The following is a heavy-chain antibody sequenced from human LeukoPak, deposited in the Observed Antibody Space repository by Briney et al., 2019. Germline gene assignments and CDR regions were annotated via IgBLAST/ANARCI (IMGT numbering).Heavy chain of an antibody. CDR2: ISYDGSKK. V-gene: IGHV3-30*18. CDR3: AKFRYHSNDNNYLDFNY. Sequence: GRSLRLSCAASGFTFSSYGMHWVRQAPGKGLEWVAVISYDGSKKYYADSVKGRFTISRDSSKNMLYLQMNSLKVEDTAVYYCAKFRYHSNDNNYLDFNYWGQGTLVTVSS. CDR1: GFTFSSYG. D-gene: IGHD3-22*01. J-gene: IGHJ4*02.